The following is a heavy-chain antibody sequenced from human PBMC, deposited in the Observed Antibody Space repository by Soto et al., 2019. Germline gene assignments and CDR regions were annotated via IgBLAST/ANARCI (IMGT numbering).Heavy chain of an antibody. CDR1: GYTFTSYD. V-gene: IGHV1-8*01. CDR3: ARGIGNQYYDFWSGRGRVYMDV. CDR2: MNPNSGNT. Sequence: ASVKVSCKASGYTFTSYDINWVRQATGQGLEWMGWMNPNSGNTGYAQKFQGRVTMTRNTSISTAYMELSSLRSEDTAVYYCARGIGNQYYDFWSGRGRVYMDVWGKGTTVTVSS. D-gene: IGHD3-3*01. J-gene: IGHJ6*03.